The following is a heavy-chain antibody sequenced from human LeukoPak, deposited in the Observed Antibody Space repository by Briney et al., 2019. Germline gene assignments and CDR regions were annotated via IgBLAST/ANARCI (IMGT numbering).Heavy chain of an antibody. CDR1: GFTFDDYA. Sequence: GGSLRLSCAASGFTFDDYAMHWVRQAPGKGLEWVSGISWNSGSIGYADSVKGRFTISRDNAKNSLYLQMNSLRAEDTALYYCAKDPRNYYDSSAFDIWGQGTMVTVSS. V-gene: IGHV3-9*01. D-gene: IGHD3-22*01. CDR2: ISWNSGSI. J-gene: IGHJ3*02. CDR3: AKDPRNYYDSSAFDI.